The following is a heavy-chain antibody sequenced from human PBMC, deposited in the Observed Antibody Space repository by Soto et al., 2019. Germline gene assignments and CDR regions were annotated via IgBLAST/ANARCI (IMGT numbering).Heavy chain of an antibody. J-gene: IGHJ1*01. V-gene: IGHV4-59*01. Sequence: PSETLSLTCAVSGASINSYYWNWIRQPPGKGLEWIGYLYYSGSTDYNPSLKSRVSISVDKSKNHLSLRLTSVTAADTAVYYCARDPLPGYDTSGPVLWGQGTLVTVSS. D-gene: IGHD3-22*01. CDR1: GASINSYY. CDR2: LYYSGST. CDR3: ARDPLPGYDTSGPVL.